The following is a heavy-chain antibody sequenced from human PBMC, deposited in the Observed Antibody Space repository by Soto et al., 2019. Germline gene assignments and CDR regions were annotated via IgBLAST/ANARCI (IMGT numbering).Heavy chain of an antibody. CDR3: AKDPRVTTAYYFDY. CDR2: IDSSDGRT. Sequence: HPVGSLRLSCEASGFSLSNYAMSWVRQAPAKGLEWVSSIDSSDGRTHYADSVKGRFTISRDNSKNTLYLQMNSLRAEDTAVYYCAKDPRVTTAYYFDYWGQGTLVTVSS. V-gene: IGHV3-23*01. D-gene: IGHD4-17*01. J-gene: IGHJ4*02. CDR1: GFSLSNYA.